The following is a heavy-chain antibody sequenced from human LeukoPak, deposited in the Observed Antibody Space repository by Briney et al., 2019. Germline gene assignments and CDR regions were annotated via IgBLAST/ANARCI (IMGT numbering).Heavy chain of an antibody. J-gene: IGHJ6*03. Sequence: SQTLSLTCTVSGGSISSGSYYWSWIRQPAGKGLEWIGRIYTSGSTNYNPSLKSRVTISVDTSRNQFSLKLSSVTAADTAVYYCAGADYYDSSGYPAHYYYMDVWGKGTTVTVSS. CDR2: IYTSGST. CDR3: AGADYYDSSGYPAHYYYMDV. CDR1: GGSISSGSYY. V-gene: IGHV4-61*02. D-gene: IGHD3-22*01.